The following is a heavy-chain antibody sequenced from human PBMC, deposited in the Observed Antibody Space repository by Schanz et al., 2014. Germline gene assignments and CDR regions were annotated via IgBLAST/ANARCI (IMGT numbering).Heavy chain of an antibody. CDR1: TFTFDHYA. CDR2: INGDGSRT. CDR3: AKSDAFDI. J-gene: IGHJ3*02. Sequence: EVQLLESGGGLVQPGGSLRLSCSASTFTFDHYAMTWVRQAPGKGLVWVSRINGDGSRTAYADSVKGRFTISRDNAKNTLYLQMNSLRAEDTAVYYCAKSDAFDIWGQGTLVTVSS. V-gene: IGHV3-74*02.